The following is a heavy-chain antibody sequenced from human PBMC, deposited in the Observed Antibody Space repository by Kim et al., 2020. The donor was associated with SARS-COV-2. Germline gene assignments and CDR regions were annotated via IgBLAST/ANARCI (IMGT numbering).Heavy chain of an antibody. CDR2: INWNDGRT. Sequence: GGSLRLSCAASGFNFGDYGMSWVRQVPGKGLEWVSGINWNDGRTGYADSVKGRFTISRDNAKNSLFLQMNNLRGEDTALYYCTRGEVPSDNWGQGTRVTVPS. J-gene: IGHJ4*02. CDR3: TRGEVPSDN. V-gene: IGHV3-20*04. D-gene: IGHD3-16*01. CDR1: GFNFGDYG.